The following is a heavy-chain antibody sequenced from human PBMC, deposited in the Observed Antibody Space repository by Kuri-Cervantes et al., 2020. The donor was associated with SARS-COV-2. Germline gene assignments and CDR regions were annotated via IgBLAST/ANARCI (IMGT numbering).Heavy chain of an antibody. CDR2: ISSSSSYI. J-gene: IGHJ6*03. CDR1: GFTFSSYS. CDR3: ARDPGLSGELSDDIDV. V-gene: IGHV3-21*04. Sequence: GGFLKISFAASGFTFSSYSMNWVRQAPGKGLEWVSSISSSSSYIYYADSVKGRFTISRDNAKNSLYLQMNSLRAEDTAVYYCARDPGLSGELSDDIDVWGKGTTVTVSS. D-gene: IGHD7-27*01.